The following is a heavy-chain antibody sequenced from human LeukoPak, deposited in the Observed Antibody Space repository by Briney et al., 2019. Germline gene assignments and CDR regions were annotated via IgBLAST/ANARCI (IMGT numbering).Heavy chain of an antibody. D-gene: IGHD6-19*01. J-gene: IGHJ6*03. V-gene: IGHV1-69*13. CDR1: GYTFTGYY. CDR3: ASSSGYSSGWSYYYYYMDV. CDR2: IIPIFGTA. Sequence: SVKVSCKASGYTFTGYYIYWVRQAPGQGLEWMGGIIPIFGTANYAQKFQGRVTITADESTSTAYMELSSLRSEDTAVYYCASSSGYSSGWSYYYYYMDVWGKGTTVTISS.